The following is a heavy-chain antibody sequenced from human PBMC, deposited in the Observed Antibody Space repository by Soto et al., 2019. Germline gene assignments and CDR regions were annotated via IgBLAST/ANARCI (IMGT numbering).Heavy chain of an antibody. Sequence: QVQLAESGGGVVQSGRSLRLSCAASGFIFSNYIMHWVRQAPGKGLEWVAVILDDGNNKYYADSVKGRFTISRDNSKNTLYLQMNSLRTEDTAVYYCARDDEGGSYCDLGYWGQGTLVTVSS. CDR2: ILDDGNNK. CDR1: GFIFSNYI. D-gene: IGHD3-10*01. J-gene: IGHJ4*02. V-gene: IGHV3-30-3*01. CDR3: ARDDEGGSYCDLGY.